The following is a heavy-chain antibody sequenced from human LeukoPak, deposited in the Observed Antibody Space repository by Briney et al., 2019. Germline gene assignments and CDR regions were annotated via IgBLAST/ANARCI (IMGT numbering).Heavy chain of an antibody. CDR3: ARMGYYDRSGYESRYYFDY. CDR1: GFSLSTSGMC. V-gene: IGHV2-70*01. D-gene: IGHD3-22*01. J-gene: IGHJ4*02. Sequence: SGPALVKPTQTLTLTCTFFGFSLSTSGMCVSWIRQTPGKAMEWLAPIAWDDDKYYSTSLKTRPTSSKDTSKNQVVRIMTNMDPVDSATYYCARMGYYDRSGYESRYYFDYWGQGTLVTVSS. CDR2: IAWDDDK.